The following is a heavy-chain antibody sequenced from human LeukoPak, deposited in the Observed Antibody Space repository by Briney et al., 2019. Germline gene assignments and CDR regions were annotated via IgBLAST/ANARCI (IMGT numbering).Heavy chain of an antibody. Sequence: PGGSLRLSCAASGFTFSSYSMNWVRQAPGKGLEWVSSISSSSYIYYADSVKGRFTISRDNAKNSLYLQMNSLRAEDTAVYYCAISRGPTVAPYNWFDPWGQGTLVTVSS. D-gene: IGHD4-23*01. CDR2: ISSSSYI. CDR1: GFTFSSYS. V-gene: IGHV3-21*04. CDR3: AISRGPTVAPYNWFDP. J-gene: IGHJ5*02.